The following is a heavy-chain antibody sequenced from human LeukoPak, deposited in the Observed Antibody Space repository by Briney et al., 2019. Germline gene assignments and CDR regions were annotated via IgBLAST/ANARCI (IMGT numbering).Heavy chain of an antibody. D-gene: IGHD2-2*01. Sequence: SETLSLTCAVSGASMNTHYWSWIRQPPGKGLEWIGYMLDTVTTKDNPSLRSRFTLSADTSKNQFSLRLTSVTAADTAVYYCARQVVPAAMWFDPWGQGTLVTVSS. CDR1: GASMNTHY. CDR3: ARQVVPAAMWFDP. V-gene: IGHV4-59*08. J-gene: IGHJ5*02. CDR2: MLDTVTT.